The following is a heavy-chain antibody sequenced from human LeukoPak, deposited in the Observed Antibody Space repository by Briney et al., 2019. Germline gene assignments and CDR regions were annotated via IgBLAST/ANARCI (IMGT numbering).Heavy chain of an antibody. CDR1: GFTFDDYA. D-gene: IGHD4-17*01. CDR3: AKDALGDYGDYDYYYYGMDV. J-gene: IGHJ6*02. Sequence: GGSLRLSRAASGFTFDDYAMHSVRQAPGKGLGRVSLICGDGGSTYYADSVKGRFTISRDNSKNSLYLQMNSLRTEDTALYYCAKDALGDYGDYDYYYYGMDVWGQGTTVTVSS. CDR2: ICGDGGST. V-gene: IGHV3-43*02.